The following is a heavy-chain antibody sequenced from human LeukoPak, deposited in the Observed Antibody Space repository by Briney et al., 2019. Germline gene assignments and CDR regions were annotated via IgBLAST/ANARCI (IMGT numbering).Heavy chain of an antibody. CDR3: ARDRGMYSSSWSPFDY. D-gene: IGHD6-13*01. CDR2: ISSSGSTI. V-gene: IGHV3-11*01. J-gene: IGHJ4*02. CDR1: GFTFSDYY. Sequence: GGSLRLSCAASGFTFSDYYMSLIRQAPGKGLEWVSYISSSGSTIYYADSVKGRFTISRDNAKNSLYLQMNSLRAEDTAVYYCARDRGMYSSSWSPFDYWGQGTLVTVSS.